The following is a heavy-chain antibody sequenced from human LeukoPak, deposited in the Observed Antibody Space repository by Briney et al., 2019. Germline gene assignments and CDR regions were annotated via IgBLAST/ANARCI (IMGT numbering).Heavy chain of an antibody. V-gene: IGHV3-74*01. D-gene: IGHD3-16*01. CDR1: GFTFSSYW. CDR3: ASALSD. CDR2: INSAGSIT. J-gene: IGHJ4*02. Sequence: GGSLRLSCAASGFTFSSYWMHWVRHAPGKGLVWVSRINSAGSITSYADSVKCRFTISRHNAKNTLYLQMNSLRAEDTAVYYCASALSDWGQGTLVTVSS.